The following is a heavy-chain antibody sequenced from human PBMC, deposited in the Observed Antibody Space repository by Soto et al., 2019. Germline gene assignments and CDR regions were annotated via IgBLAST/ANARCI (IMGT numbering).Heavy chain of an antibody. J-gene: IGHJ4*02. V-gene: IGHV1-8*01. D-gene: IGHD1-1*01. CDR1: GYTFTSYD. CDR2: MNPSTGNS. Sequence: ASVKVSCKASGYTFTSYDIYWVRQATGQGLEWMGWMNPSTGNSGYAQKFQGRVTMTSDTSISAAHMELSSLRSEDTAVYYCARRAETNGWNGFGADKYYFDFWGQGTLVTVSS. CDR3: ARRAETNGWNGFGADKYYFDF.